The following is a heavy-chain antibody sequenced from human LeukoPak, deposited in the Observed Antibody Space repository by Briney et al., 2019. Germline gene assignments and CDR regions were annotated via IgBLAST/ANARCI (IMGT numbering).Heavy chain of an antibody. Sequence: PSETLSLTCTVSGGSISSYYWSWIRQPPGKGLEWIGYSGSTNYNPSLKSRVTISVDTSQNQFSLKLSSVTAADTAVYYCARGLRDSSWYYYGMDVWGLGTTVTVSS. CDR3: ARGLRDSSWYYYGMDV. CDR1: GGSISSYY. V-gene: IGHV4-59*12. D-gene: IGHD6-13*01. J-gene: IGHJ6*02. CDR2: SGST.